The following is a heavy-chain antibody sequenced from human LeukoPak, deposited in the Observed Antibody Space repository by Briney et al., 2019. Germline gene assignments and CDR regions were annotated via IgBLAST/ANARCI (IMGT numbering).Heavy chain of an antibody. V-gene: IGHV4-59*01. D-gene: IGHD1/OR15-1a*01. CDR1: GGSISSYY. J-gene: IGHJ4*02. CDR3: AKGPRALEHSTHRFDY. Sequence: SETLSLTCTVSGGSISSYYWSWIRQPPGKGLEWIGYIYYSGSTNYNPSLKSRVTISVKTSKNQFSLKLSSVTAADTAVYYCAKGPRALEHSTHRFDYWGQGTLVTVSS. CDR2: IYYSGST.